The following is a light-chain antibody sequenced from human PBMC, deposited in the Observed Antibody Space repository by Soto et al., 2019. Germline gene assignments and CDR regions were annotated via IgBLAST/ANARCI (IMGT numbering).Light chain of an antibody. CDR1: SSDVGGYNY. CDR2: EVS. V-gene: IGLV2-8*01. Sequence: QAVVTQPPSASGSPGQSVTISCTGTSSDVGGYNYVSWYQQHPGKAPKLMIYEVSKRPSGVPDRFSGSKSGNTASLTVSGLQAEDEADYYCSSYAGSNFYYVFGSGTKLTVL. J-gene: IGLJ1*01. CDR3: SSYAGSNFYYV.